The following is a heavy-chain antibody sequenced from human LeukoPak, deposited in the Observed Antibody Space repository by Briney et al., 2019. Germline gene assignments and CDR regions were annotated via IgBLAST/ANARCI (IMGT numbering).Heavy chain of an antibody. CDR1: GCSISSYY. CDR2: IYYSGST. J-gene: IGHJ4*02. Sequence: SETLSLTCPVSGCSISSYYWSWIRQPPGKGLEWVGYIYYSGSTNYNPSLKSRVTISVNTSKNQFSLKLSSVTAADTAVYYCARHVLWFGELLLWGQGTLVTVSS. D-gene: IGHD3-10*01. CDR3: ARHVLWFGELLL. V-gene: IGHV4-59*08.